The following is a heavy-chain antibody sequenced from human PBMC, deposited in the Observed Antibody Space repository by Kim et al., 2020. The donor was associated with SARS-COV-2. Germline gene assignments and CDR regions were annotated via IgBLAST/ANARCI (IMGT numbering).Heavy chain of an antibody. Sequence: SETLSLTCTVSGGSISSGGYYWSWIRQHPGKGLEWIGYIYYSGSTYYNPSLKSRVTISVDTSKNQFSLKLSSVTAADTVVYYCARVTSFTIFGVVIRYAFDIWGQGTMVTVSS. D-gene: IGHD3-3*01. CDR3: ARVTSFTIFGVVIRYAFDI. CDR1: GGSISSGGYY. CDR2: IYYSGST. J-gene: IGHJ3*02. V-gene: IGHV4-31*03.